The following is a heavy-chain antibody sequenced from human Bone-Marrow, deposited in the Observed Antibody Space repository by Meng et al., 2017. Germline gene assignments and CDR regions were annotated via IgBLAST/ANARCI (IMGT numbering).Heavy chain of an antibody. D-gene: IGHD6-13*01. CDR2: ISSSSSYI. CDR3: AREEVYSSSWSFDY. CDR1: GFTCSSYS. Sequence: EEERGGVGGGRVQPGCSLSHSCAASGFTCSSYSMNWVRQAPGKGLEWVSSISSSSSYIYYADSVKGRFTISRDNAKNSLYLQMNSLRAEDTAVYYCAREEVYSSSWSFDYWGQGTLVTVSS. V-gene: IGHV3-21*01. J-gene: IGHJ4*02.